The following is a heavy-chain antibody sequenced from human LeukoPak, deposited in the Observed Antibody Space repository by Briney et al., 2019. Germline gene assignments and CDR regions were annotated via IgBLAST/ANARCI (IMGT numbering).Heavy chain of an antibody. CDR3: ARMRGGGIGYRYYVDV. V-gene: IGHV4-34*01. D-gene: IGHD2-15*01. Sequence: SETLSLTCAVYGGSFSDYYWSWIRQPPGKGLEWIGEINHSGSTNYNPSLKSRVSISVDTSKNQFSLKLTSVTAADTAVYYCARMRGGGIGYRYYVDVWGKGTTVIVSS. J-gene: IGHJ6*03. CDR1: GGSFSDYY. CDR2: INHSGST.